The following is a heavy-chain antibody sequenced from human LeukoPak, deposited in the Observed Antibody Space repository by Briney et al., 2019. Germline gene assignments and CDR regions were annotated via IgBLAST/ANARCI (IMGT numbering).Heavy chain of an antibody. D-gene: IGHD3-10*01. CDR1: GYSFADSW. Sequence: GXSLKISCKGSGYSFADSWIAGVRQMPGKGLEWMGLIYPGDSDTRYSPSFQGQVSISVEKSISTTFLQWSSLKASDTAMYYCARQYGRPYDYWGQGTLVSVSS. J-gene: IGHJ4*02. CDR3: ARQYGRPYDY. V-gene: IGHV5-51*01. CDR2: IYPGDSDT.